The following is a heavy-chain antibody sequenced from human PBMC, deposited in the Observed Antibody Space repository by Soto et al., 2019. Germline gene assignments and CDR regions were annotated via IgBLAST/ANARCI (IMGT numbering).Heavy chain of an antibody. V-gene: IGHV3-21*01. CDR3: ARQYCGGVCPIPWPS. Sequence: EVQLVESGGGLVKPGGSLRLSCEASGFTFSSYNMNWVRQAPGKGLEWVSSISSSSSYIYYADSVKGRFTISRDNAKNSLYLQMNSLRAEDTAVYYCARQYCGGVCPIPWPSWGQGTLVTVSS. D-gene: IGHD2-21*02. CDR2: ISSSSSYI. J-gene: IGHJ5*02. CDR1: GFTFSSYN.